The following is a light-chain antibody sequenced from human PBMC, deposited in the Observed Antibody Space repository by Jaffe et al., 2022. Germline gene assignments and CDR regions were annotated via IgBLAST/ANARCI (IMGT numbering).Light chain of an antibody. J-gene: IGKJ4*01. Sequence: DIQMTQSPSSLSASVGDRVTITCRASQSISSYLNWYQQKPGKAPKLLIYAASSLQSGVPSRFSGSGSGTDFTLTISSLQPEDFATYYCQQSYSTVLTFGGGTKVEIK. CDR2: AAS. CDR3: QQSYSTVLT. CDR1: QSISSY. V-gene: IGKV1-39*01.